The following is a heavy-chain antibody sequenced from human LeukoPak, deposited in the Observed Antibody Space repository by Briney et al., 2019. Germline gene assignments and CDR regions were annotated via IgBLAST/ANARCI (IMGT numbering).Heavy chain of an antibody. J-gene: IGHJ6*02. CDR1: GGSISSYY. D-gene: IGHD2-8*01. CDR2: IYYSGST. CDR3: ARGPFPVCYYYGMDV. Sequence: SETLSLTCTVSGGSISSYYWSWIRQPPGKGLEWIGYIYYSGSTNYNPSLKSRVTISVDTSKNQFSLKLSSVTAADTAVYYCARGPFPVCYYYGMDVWGQGTTVTVSS. V-gene: IGHV4-59*01.